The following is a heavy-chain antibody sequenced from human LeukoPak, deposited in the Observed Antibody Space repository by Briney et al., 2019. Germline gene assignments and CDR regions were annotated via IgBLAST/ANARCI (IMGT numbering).Heavy chain of an antibody. J-gene: IGHJ4*02. Sequence: ASVKVSCKISGYTLTEVSMHWVRQAPGEGLEWMGGFDPEEDETIYAQRFQGRVTMTEGTSTDTAYMELRSLRSDDTAVYYCATGGYGGNFDYWGQGTLVTVSS. CDR1: GYTLTEVS. CDR3: ATGGYGGNFDY. V-gene: IGHV1-24*01. D-gene: IGHD4-23*01. CDR2: FDPEEDET.